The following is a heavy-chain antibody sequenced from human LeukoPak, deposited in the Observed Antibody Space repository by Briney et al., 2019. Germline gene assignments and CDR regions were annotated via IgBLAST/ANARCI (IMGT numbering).Heavy chain of an antibody. CDR1: GFTFSSYA. J-gene: IGHJ4*02. CDR3: ASNDQQLVPY. Sequence: GGSLRLSCAASGFTFSSYAMSWVRQAPGKGLEWVSSISSSSSYIYYADSVKGRFTISRDNAKNSLYLQMSSLRAEDTAVYYCASNDQQLVPYWGQGTLVTVSS. D-gene: IGHD6-13*01. CDR2: ISSSSSYI. V-gene: IGHV3-21*01.